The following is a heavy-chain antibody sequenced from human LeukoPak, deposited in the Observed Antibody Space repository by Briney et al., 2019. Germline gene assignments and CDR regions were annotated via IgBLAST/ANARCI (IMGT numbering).Heavy chain of an antibody. J-gene: IGHJ3*02. CDR2: INPSGGST. CDR1: VYTFTSYY. V-gene: IGHV1-46*03. D-gene: IGHD4-11*01. CDR3: ARGSPRHSNYFAFDI. Sequence: ASVKVSCKASVYTFTSYYMHWVRQAPGQGLERMGIINPSGGSTSYAQKFQGRVTMTRDTSTSTVYMELSSLRSEDTAVYYCARGSPRHSNYFAFDIWGQGTMVTVSS.